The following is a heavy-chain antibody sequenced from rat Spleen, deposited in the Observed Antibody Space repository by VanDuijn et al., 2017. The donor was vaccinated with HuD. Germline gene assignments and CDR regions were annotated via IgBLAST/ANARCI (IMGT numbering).Heavy chain of an antibody. D-gene: IGHD1-1*01. CDR1: GYSISTTCR. CDR2: INGAGST. J-gene: IGHJ1*01. V-gene: IGHV3-3*01. Sequence: EVQLQESGPGLVKPSQSLSLTCSVTGYSISTTCRWNWIREFPGNKLEWMGYINGAGSTNYNPSLKSRISITRDTSKNQFFLQVNSVTTEDTATYFCARWDYYSPRWYFDFWGPGTMVTVSS. CDR3: ARWDYYSPRWYFDF.